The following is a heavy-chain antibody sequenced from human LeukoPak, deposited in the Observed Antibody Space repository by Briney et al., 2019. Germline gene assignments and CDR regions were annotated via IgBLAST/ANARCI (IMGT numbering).Heavy chain of an antibody. CDR2: ISSSSSYI. D-gene: IGHD2-15*01. V-gene: IGHV3-21*01. J-gene: IGHJ4*02. CDR1: GFTFSSYS. Sequence: GGSLRLSCAASGFTFSSYSMNLVRQAPGKGLEWVSSISSSSSYIYYADSVKGRFTISRDNAKNSLYLQMNSLRAEDTAVYYCARRLRRVVVAAAPFDYWGQGTLVTVSS. CDR3: ARRLRRVVVAAAPFDY.